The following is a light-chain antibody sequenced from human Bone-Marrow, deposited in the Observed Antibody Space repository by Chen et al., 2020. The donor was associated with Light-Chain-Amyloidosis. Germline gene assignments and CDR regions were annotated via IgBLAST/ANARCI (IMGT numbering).Light chain of an antibody. V-gene: IGLV3-21*02. CDR1: NIGSTS. J-gene: IGLJ3*02. Sequence: SYVLTQPSSVSVAPGQTATIACGGNNIGSTSVHWYQQTPGQAPLLVVYDDSDRPSGIPERLSGSKAGNPATLTISRVEAGDEADYDCQVWDRSSDRPVFGGGTKPTVL. CDR2: DDS. CDR3: QVWDRSSDRPV.